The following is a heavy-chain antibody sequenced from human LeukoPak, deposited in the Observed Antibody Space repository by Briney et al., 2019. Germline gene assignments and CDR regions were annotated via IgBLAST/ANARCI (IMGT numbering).Heavy chain of an antibody. D-gene: IGHD1-14*01. V-gene: IGHV3-74*01. CDR2: IRNDGSST. CDR3: ARDWGAYTGDY. J-gene: IGHJ4*02. Sequence: GGSLRLSCAASGFTFSTFWMHWVRQAPGKGLVWVSRIRNDGSSTNYAASVRGRFTTSRDNAKNTLYLQMNSLRAEDTAVYYCARDWGAYTGDYWGQGTLVTVSS. CDR1: GFTFSTFW.